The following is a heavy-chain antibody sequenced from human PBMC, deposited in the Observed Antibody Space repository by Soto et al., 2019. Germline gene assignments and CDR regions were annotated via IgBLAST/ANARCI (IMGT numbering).Heavy chain of an antibody. CDR2: INHSGST. D-gene: IGHD7-27*01. Sequence: SETLSLTCAVYGGSFSGYYWSWIRQPPGKGLEWIGEINHSGSTNYNPSLKSRVTISVDTSKNQFSLKLSSVTAADTAVYYCASTTNWGYNQYFDYWGQGTLVTVSS. J-gene: IGHJ4*02. CDR3: ASTTNWGYNQYFDY. CDR1: GGSFSGYY. V-gene: IGHV4-34*01.